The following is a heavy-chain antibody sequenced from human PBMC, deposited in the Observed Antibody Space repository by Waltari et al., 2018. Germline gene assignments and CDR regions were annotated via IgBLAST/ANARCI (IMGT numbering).Heavy chain of an antibody. CDR3: TRALFGGSTD. D-gene: IGHD3-10*02. CDR2: ISGNAGTT. J-gene: IGHJ4*02. Sequence: EVPLLDSGGGFVQPGGSLRLSCVASGFPFSPYAIRGVRQAPGKGLECVSAISGNAGTTYYTDSVKGRFTISRDNSKNTLYLQMNSLRAEDTAVYYCTRALFGGSTDWGQGTLVTVSS. CDR1: GFPFSPYA. V-gene: IGHV3-23*01.